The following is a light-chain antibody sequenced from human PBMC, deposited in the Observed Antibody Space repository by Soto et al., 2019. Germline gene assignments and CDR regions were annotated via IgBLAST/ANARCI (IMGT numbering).Light chain of an antibody. CDR1: QSVYSNF. CDR3: HQYGSSPRT. V-gene: IGKV3-20*01. J-gene: IGKJ1*01. Sequence: EIVLTQSPGTLSLSPGERATLSCRASQSVYSNFLAWYQQRPGQAPRLLIYGVSRRAAGIPDRFSGSGSGTDFTLTISRLEPEDFAVYFCHQYGSSPRTFGQGTKVEIK. CDR2: GVS.